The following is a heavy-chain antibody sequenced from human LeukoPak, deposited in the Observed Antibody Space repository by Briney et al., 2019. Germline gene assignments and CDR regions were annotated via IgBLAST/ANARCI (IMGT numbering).Heavy chain of an antibody. J-gene: IGHJ6*03. CDR1: GGSISSSSYY. D-gene: IGHD3-10*01. Sequence: SETLSLTCTVSGGSISSSSYYWGWIRQPPGKGLEWIGSIYYSGSTYYNPSLKSRVTMSVDTSKNQFSLKLSSVTAADTAVYYCAREYRAMVRGVIITPYYYYMDVWGKGTTVTVSS. CDR2: IYYSGST. V-gene: IGHV4-39*07. CDR3: AREYRAMVRGVIITPYYYYMDV.